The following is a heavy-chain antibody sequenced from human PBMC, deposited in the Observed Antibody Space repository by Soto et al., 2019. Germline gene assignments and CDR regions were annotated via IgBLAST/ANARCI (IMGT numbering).Heavy chain of an antibody. CDR2: IMPGSSHI. CDR3: AKDRPRRTSGYFFDY. J-gene: IGHJ4*03. Sequence: GGSLRLSCAASGFTFSSYSMNWVRQAPGKGLEWVSYIMPGSSHIFYADSVKGRFTISRDNAKNTLYLQMNSLRAEDMALFYCAKDRPRRTSGYFFDYWGQGTMVTVSS. CDR1: GFTFSSYS. V-gene: IGHV3-48*01. D-gene: IGHD5-18*01.